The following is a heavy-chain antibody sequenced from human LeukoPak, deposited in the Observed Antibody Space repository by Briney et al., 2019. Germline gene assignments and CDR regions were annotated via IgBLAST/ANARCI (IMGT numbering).Heavy chain of an antibody. V-gene: IGHV4-39*02. Sequence: PSETLSLTCTVSGGSISSSYYYWGWIRQPPGKGLEWIGSIYYSGSTYYNPSLKSRVTMSVDTSKNQFSLKLRSVTAADTAVYYCAKDRVRARGYSYGSTPREDYYYYYGMDVWGQGTTVTVSS. D-gene: IGHD5-18*01. CDR2: IYYSGST. CDR1: GGSISSSYYY. CDR3: AKDRVRARGYSYGSTPREDYYYYYGMDV. J-gene: IGHJ6*02.